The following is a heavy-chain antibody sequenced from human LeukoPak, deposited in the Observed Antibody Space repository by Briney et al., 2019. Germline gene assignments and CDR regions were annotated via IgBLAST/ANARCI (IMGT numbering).Heavy chain of an antibody. CDR2: IYYSGST. J-gene: IGHJ4*02. Sequence: SETLSLTCTVSGGSISSSSYYWGWIRQPPGKGLEWIGSIYYSGSTYYNPSLKSRVTIAVDTPKNQFSLKLSSVTAADTAVYYCARQTGSGLFILPGGQGTLVTVSS. D-gene: IGHD3/OR15-3a*01. CDR1: GGSISSSSYY. CDR3: ARQTGSGLFILP. V-gene: IGHV4-39*01.